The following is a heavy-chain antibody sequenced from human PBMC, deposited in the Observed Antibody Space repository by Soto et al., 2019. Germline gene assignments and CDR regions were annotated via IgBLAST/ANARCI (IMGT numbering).Heavy chain of an antibody. Sequence: PSETLSLTCAVYGGSFSGYYWSWIRQPPGKGLEWIGEINHSGSTNYNPSLKSRVTISVDTSKNQFSLKLSSVTAADTAVYYCARVRGSGSYYNGKTYYYSYGMDVWGQGTTVTVSS. D-gene: IGHD3-10*01. CDR2: INHSGST. CDR1: GGSFSGYY. CDR3: ARVRGSGSYYNGKTYYYSYGMDV. V-gene: IGHV4-34*01. J-gene: IGHJ6*02.